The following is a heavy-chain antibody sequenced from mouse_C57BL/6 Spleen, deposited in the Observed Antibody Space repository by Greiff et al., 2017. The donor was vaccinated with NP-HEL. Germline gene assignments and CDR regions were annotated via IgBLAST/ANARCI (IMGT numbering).Heavy chain of an antibody. CDR2: IRNKANNHAT. CDR3: TGLYYYGSSYPFDY. J-gene: IGHJ2*01. Sequence: EVQRVESGGGLVQPGGSMKLSCAASGFTFSDAWMDWVRQSPEKGLEWVAEIRNKANNHATYYAESVKGRFTISRDDSKSSVYLQMNSLRAEDTGIYYCTGLYYYGSSYPFDYWGQGTTLTVSS. D-gene: IGHD1-1*01. V-gene: IGHV6-6*01. CDR1: GFTFSDAW.